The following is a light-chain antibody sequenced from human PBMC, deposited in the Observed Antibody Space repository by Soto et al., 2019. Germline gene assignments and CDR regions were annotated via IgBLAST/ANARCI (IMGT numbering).Light chain of an antibody. J-gene: IGLJ1*01. Sequence: QSALTQPASVSGSPGQSITISCTGTSSDVGDYKYVSWYQKHPGKAPKALIYEVSNRPSGVSNRFSGSKSGNTASLTISGLQAEDEADYYCSSYTPSNTLVFGPGTKLTVL. CDR3: SSYTPSNTLV. CDR1: SSDVGDYKY. CDR2: EVS. V-gene: IGLV2-14*01.